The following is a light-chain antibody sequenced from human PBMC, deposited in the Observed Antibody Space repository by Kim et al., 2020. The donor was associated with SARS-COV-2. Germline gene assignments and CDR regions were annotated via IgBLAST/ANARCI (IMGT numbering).Light chain of an antibody. CDR2: GNN. V-gene: IGLV1-40*01. J-gene: IGLJ2*01. CDR3: QSYDTSLRGVI. CDR1: SSNIGTGYD. Sequence: QSALTQPPSVSGAPGQRVTISCAGSSSNIGTGYDVHWYKNLPGTAPKLLIYGNNNRPSGVPDRFSGSKSGTSASLAITGLQVDDEADYYCQSYDTSLRGVIFGGGTQLTVL.